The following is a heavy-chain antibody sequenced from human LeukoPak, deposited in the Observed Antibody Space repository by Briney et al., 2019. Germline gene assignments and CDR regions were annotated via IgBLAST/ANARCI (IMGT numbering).Heavy chain of an antibody. D-gene: IGHD3-10*02. CDR2: TSSSDAGT. CDR3: AELGIAMIGGV. Sequence: QTGGSLRLSCAASGFPLSSYAMSWVRQAPGKGLEWVSATSSSDAGTYYADSVRGRFTISRDNSKNTLYLQMNSLRAEDTAVYYCAELGIAMIGGVWGKGTTVTISS. J-gene: IGHJ6*04. CDR1: GFPLSSYA. V-gene: IGHV3-23*01.